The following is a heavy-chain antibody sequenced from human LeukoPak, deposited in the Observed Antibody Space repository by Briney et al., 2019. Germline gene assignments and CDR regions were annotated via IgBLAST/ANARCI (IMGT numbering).Heavy chain of an antibody. V-gene: IGHV4-39*01. CDR2: IYYSGST. D-gene: IGHD6-13*01. CDR3: ARHECSSSWYLNWLDP. CDR1: GGSISSSSYY. Sequence: SETLSLTCTVSGGSISSSSYYWGWIRQPPGKGLEWIGSIYYSGSTYYNPSLKSRVTISVDTSKNQFSLKLSSVTAADTAVYYCARHECSSSWYLNWLDPWGQGTLVTVSS. J-gene: IGHJ5*02.